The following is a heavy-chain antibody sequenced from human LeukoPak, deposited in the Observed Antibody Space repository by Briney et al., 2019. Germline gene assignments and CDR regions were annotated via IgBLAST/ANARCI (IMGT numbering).Heavy chain of an antibody. J-gene: IGHJ5*02. CDR3: ARAVVAAKEGWFVP. Sequence: PSETLSLTCAVYGGSFSGYYWGWIRQPPGKGLEWIGSIYHSGSTYYNPSLKSRVTISVDTSKNQFSLKLSSVTAADTAVYYCARAVVAAKEGWFVPWGQGTLVTVSS. D-gene: IGHD2-15*01. CDR1: GGSFSGYY. CDR2: IYHSGST. V-gene: IGHV4-38-2*01.